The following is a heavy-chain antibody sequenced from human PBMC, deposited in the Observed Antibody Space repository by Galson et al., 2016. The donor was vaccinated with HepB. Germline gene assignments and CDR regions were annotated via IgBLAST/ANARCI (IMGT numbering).Heavy chain of an antibody. CDR1: GLSFSSYG. D-gene: IGHD4-17*01. CDR2: IWYDGSNK. Sequence: SLRLSCAASGLSFSSYGMHWVRQAPGEGLEWVAAIWYDGSNKYYADSVKGRFTISRDNSKNTLYLQMNSLRVEDTAVYYCARRAVTNWYFDLWGRGTLVTVSS. CDR3: ARRAVTNWYFDL. V-gene: IGHV3-33*01. J-gene: IGHJ2*01.